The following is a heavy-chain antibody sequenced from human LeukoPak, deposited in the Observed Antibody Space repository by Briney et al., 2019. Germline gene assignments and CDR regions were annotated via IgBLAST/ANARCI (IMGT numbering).Heavy chain of an antibody. CDR1: GFTFSDYD. J-gene: IGHJ4*02. V-gene: IGHV3-13*01. CDR3: ARVAKERVGGVYYFDY. CDR2: IGTAGDT. Sequence: PGGSLRLSCAVSGFTFSDYDMHWVRQATGKGLEWVSAIGTAGDTYYTGSVKGRFTISRENAKNSVYLQMNSLRAGDTAVYYCARVAKERVGGVYYFDYWGQGTLVTVSS. D-gene: IGHD1-1*01.